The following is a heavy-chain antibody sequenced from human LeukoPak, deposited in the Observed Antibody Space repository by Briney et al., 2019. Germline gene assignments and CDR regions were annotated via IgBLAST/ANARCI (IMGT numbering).Heavy chain of an antibody. D-gene: IGHD2-15*01. CDR3: AREEGYCSGGSCYYYYYYMDV. CDR1: GYTFTSYG. CDR2: ISAYNGNT. Sequence: ASVKVSCKASGYTFTSYGISWVRQAPGQGLEWMGWISAYNGNTNYAQKLQGRVTMTTDTSTSTAYMELRSLRSDDTAVYYCAREEGYCSGGSCYYYYYYMDVWGKGTTVTVSS. V-gene: IGHV1-18*01. J-gene: IGHJ6*03.